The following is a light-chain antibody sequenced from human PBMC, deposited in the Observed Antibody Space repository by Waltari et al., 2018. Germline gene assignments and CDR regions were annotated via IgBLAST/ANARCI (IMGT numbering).Light chain of an antibody. CDR1: NNNVGYEG. CDR3: SAWDRSLSAWV. CDR2: RNN. J-gene: IGLJ3*02. V-gene: IGLV10-54*04. Sequence: QAGLTQPPSVSKDLRQTATPTCTGNNNNVGYEGATWLQQHQGHPPKLLFYRNNNRPSGISERFSASRSGSTASLTITGLQPEDEADYYCSAWDRSLSAWVFGGGTKLTVL.